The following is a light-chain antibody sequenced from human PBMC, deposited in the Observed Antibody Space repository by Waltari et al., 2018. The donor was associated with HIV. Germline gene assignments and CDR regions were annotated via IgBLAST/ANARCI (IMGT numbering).Light chain of an antibody. V-gene: IGKV3-20*01. CDR2: GAS. CDR1: QSVSSSH. Sequence: EIILTQSPGTLSLPPGERATLSCRDSQSVSSSHLAWYQQKPGQAPRLLIYGASSRATGIPDRVSGSGSGTDFILTISGLEPEDFAVYYCQQYGGSRWTFGQGTKVEIK. CDR3: QQYGGSRWT. J-gene: IGKJ1*01.